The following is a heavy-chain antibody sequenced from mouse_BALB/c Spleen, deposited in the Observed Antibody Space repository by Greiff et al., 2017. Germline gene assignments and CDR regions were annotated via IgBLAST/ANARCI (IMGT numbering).Heavy chain of an antibody. CDR3: ARIYDYDEGYYAMDY. Sequence: VMLVESGPGLVAPSQSLSITCTVSGFSLSRYSVHWVRQPPGKGLEWLGMIWGGGSTDYNSALKSRLSISKDNSKSQVFLKMNSLQTDDTAMYYCARIYDYDEGYYAMDYWGQGTSVTVSS. CDR1: GFSLSRYS. D-gene: IGHD2-4*01. V-gene: IGHV2-6-4*01. J-gene: IGHJ4*01. CDR2: IWGGGST.